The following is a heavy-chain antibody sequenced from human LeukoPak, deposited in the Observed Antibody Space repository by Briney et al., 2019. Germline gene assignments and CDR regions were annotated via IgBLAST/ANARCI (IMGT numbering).Heavy chain of an antibody. J-gene: IGHJ4*02. CDR1: GGSISSGSYY. CDR2: IYTSGST. D-gene: IGHD3-10*01. CDR3: ARYLLGGSGSYLEPYYSDY. Sequence: SETLSLTCTVSGGSISSGSYYWSWIRQPAGKGLEWIGRIYTSGSTNYNPSLKSRVTISVDTSKNQFSLKLSSVTAADTAVYYCARYLLGGSGSYLEPYYSDYWGQGTLVTVSS. V-gene: IGHV4-61*02.